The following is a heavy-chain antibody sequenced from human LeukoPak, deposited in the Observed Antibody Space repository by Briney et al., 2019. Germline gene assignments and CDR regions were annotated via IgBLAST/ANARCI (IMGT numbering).Heavy chain of an antibody. J-gene: IGHJ4*02. Sequence: SSETLSLTCTVSGGSISSYYWSWIRQPPGKGLEWIGYIYYSGSTNYNPSLKSRVTISVDTSKNQFSLKLSSVTAADTAVYYCARVVGATRDWGQGTLVTVSS. CDR1: GGSISSYY. V-gene: IGHV4-59*01. CDR2: IYYSGST. CDR3: ARVVGATRD. D-gene: IGHD1-26*01.